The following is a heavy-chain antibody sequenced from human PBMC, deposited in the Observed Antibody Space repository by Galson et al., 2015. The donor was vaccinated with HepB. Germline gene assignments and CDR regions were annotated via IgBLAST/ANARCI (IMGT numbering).Heavy chain of an antibody. D-gene: IGHD3-3*01. Sequence: SVKVSCKASGYTFTSYGISWVRQAPGQGLEWMGWISAYNGNTNYAQKLQGRVTMTTDTSTSTAYMELRSLRSDDTAVYYCARDMPPSYYDFWSGYRYYYGMDVWGQGTTVTVSS. CDR2: ISAYNGNT. CDR3: ARDMPPSYYDFWSGYRYYYGMDV. CDR1: GYTFTSYG. J-gene: IGHJ6*02. V-gene: IGHV1-18*01.